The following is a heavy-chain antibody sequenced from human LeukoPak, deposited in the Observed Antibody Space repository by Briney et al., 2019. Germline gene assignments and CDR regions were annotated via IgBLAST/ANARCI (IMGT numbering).Heavy chain of an antibody. CDR1: GFTFSSYS. J-gene: IGHJ4*02. CDR2: ISYDGSNK. Sequence: GGSLRLSCAASGFTFSSYSMNWVRQAPGKGLEWVAVISYDGSNKYYADSVKGRFTISRDNSKNTLYLQMNSLRAEDTAVYYCARSRWLVRSVIDYWGQGTLVTVSS. CDR3: ARSRWLVRSVIDY. D-gene: IGHD6-19*01. V-gene: IGHV3-30*03.